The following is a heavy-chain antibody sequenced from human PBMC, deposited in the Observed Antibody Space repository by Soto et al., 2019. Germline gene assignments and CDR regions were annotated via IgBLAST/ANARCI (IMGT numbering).Heavy chain of an antibody. CDR3: ARDRGTNRFPIHRGYYYGMDV. CDR2: IYYSGST. J-gene: IGHJ6*02. Sequence: SETLSLTCTVSDGSISSYYWSWIRQPPGKGLEWIGYIYYSGSTNYNPSLKSRVTISVDTSKNQFSLKLSSVTAADTAVYYCARDRGTNRFPIHRGYYYGMDVWGQGTTVTVSS. CDR1: DGSISSYY. V-gene: IGHV4-59*01. D-gene: IGHD2-8*01.